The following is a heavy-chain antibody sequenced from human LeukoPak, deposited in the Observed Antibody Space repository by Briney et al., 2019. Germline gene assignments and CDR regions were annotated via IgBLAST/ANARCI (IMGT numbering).Heavy chain of an antibody. J-gene: IGHJ4*02. CDR3: ARDYKYAFDN. V-gene: IGHV3-48*01. CDR1: GFTFSDYS. D-gene: IGHD5-24*01. CDR2: IGIDSGNT. Sequence: GGSLRLSGAASGFTFSDYSMNWVRQAPGKGLKWISYIGIDSGNTNYADSVKGRFTISGDKAKNSLYLQMNSLRVEDTAVYYCARDYKYAFDNWGQGTLVTVSS.